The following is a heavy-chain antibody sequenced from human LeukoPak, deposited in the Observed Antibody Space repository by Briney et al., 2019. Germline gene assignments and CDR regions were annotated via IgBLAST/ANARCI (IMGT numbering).Heavy chain of an antibody. V-gene: IGHV3-9*01. CDR3: AKESRDGYATWTDIGPFDY. CDR1: GFTFDDYA. CDR2: ISWNSGSI. D-gene: IGHD5-24*01. Sequence: GRSLRLSCAASGFTFDDYAMHWVRQAPGKGLEWVSGISWNSGSIGYADSVKGRFTISRDNAKNSLYLQMSSLRAEDTALYYCAKESRDGYATWTDIGPFDYWGQGTLVTVSS. J-gene: IGHJ4*02.